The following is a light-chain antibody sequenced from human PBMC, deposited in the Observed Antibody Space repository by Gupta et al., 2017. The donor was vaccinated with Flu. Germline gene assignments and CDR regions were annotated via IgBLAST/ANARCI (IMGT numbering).Light chain of an antibody. CDR1: STNVGSNA. CDR2: SNN. V-gene: IGLV1-44*01. CDR3: AAWDDSLNGWV. J-gene: IGLJ3*02. Sequence: QSVLTQPPSASGTPRQRVTISWSGSSTNVGSNAVNWYQQLPGTAPKLLIYSNNQRPSGVPDRFSGSKSGTSASLAISGLQSEDEADYYCAAWDDSLNGWVFGGGTKLTVL.